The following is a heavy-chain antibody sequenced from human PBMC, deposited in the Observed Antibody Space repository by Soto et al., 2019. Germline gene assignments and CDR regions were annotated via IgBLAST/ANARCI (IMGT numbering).Heavy chain of an antibody. CDR2: IYYSGST. V-gene: IGHV4-39*01. CDR3: ARKPPSYYYAMDV. Sequence: SETLSLTCTVSGGYISSSNTYWGWIRQPPGKGLEWIGYIYYSGSTHYNPSLKSRVTISADMSKNQFSLKVTSVTAADTAVYYCARKPPSYYYAMDVWGQGTTVTVSS. J-gene: IGHJ6*02. CDR1: GGYISSSNTY.